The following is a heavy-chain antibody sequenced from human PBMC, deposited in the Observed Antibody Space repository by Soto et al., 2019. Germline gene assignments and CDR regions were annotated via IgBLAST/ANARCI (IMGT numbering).Heavy chain of an antibody. V-gene: IGHV3-23*01. CDR3: AKVVDGYYYYSMDV. CDR2: ISGSGGST. J-gene: IGHJ6*02. D-gene: IGHD2-15*01. CDR1: GFTFSSYA. Sequence: EVQLLESGGGLVQPGGSLRLSCAASGFTFSSYAMSWVRQAPGKGLEWVSAISGSGGSTYYADSVKGRFTISRDNSKNTLYQQMNSLRADETAVYYCAKVVDGYYYYSMDVWGQGTTVTXSS.